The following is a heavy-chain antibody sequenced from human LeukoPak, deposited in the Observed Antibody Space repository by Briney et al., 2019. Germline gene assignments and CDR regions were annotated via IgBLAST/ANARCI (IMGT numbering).Heavy chain of an antibody. Sequence: SETLSLTCTVSGGSISSYYWSWIRQPPGKGLEWIGYIYYSGSTNYNPSLKSRVTISVDTSKNQFSLKLSSVTAADTAVYYCARLVWFGENYYFDYWGQGTLVTVSS. J-gene: IGHJ4*02. CDR1: GGSISSYY. V-gene: IGHV4-59*01. D-gene: IGHD3-10*01. CDR2: IYYSGST. CDR3: ARLVWFGENYYFDY.